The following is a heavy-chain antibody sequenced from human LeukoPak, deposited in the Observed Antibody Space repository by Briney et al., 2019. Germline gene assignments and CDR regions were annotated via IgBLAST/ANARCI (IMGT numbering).Heavy chain of an antibody. V-gene: IGHV1-2*02. CDR1: GYYG. Sequence: ASVKVSCKTSGYYGINWVRQAPGQGLEWMGWINPNSGGTNYAQKFQGRVTMTRDTSISTAYMELSRLRSDDTAVYYCAREGRPSDYDSSGLFDYWGQGTLVTVSS. D-gene: IGHD3-22*01. CDR2: INPNSGGT. CDR3: AREGRPSDYDSSGLFDY. J-gene: IGHJ4*02.